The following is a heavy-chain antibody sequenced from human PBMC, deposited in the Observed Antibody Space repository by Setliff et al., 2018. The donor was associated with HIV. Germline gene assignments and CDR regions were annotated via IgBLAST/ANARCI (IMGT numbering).Heavy chain of an antibody. CDR3: TRDRRGSNSWSGYNGGFDY. V-gene: IGHV3-49*04. CDR1: GFTFGDYA. J-gene: IGHJ4*02. D-gene: IGHD3-3*01. CDR2: IRDTPHGGTT. Sequence: GGSLRLSCATSGFTFGDYALNWVRQAPGKGLEWVGFIRDTPHGGTTEYAASVKDRFSISRDDSKSIAYLQMNSLKPDDTAVYFCTRDRRGSNSWSGYNGGFDYWGQGTLVTVSS.